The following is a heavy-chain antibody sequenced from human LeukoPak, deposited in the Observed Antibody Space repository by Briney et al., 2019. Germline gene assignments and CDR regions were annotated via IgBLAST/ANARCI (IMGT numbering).Heavy chain of an antibody. CDR1: GGSITSSYY. D-gene: IGHD2-15*01. CDR2: IFYSGST. CDR3: ARGGWAALDY. Sequence: PSETLSLTCIVSGGSITSSYYWGWIRQSPGKGLEWIGSIFYSGSTYYNPSLESRVTISIDTSENQFSLKLSSVTAADTALYYCARGGWAALDYWGQGTLVTVSS. J-gene: IGHJ4*02. V-gene: IGHV4-39*07.